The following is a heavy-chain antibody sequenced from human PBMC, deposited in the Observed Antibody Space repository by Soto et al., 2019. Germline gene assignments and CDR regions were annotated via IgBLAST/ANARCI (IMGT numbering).Heavy chain of an antibody. D-gene: IGHD2-8*02. CDR3: ARSYCADSVSCNWFDP. Sequence: QVQLQASGPGLVKSSETLSLTCSVSGDSSSTYYWGWIRQPPGKGLEWIGYINYSGRSNHNPSLKSRLSLSVDASKNQVSLKLSSVTAADTAVYYCARSYCADSVSCNWFDPWGQGTLVVVSS. J-gene: IGHJ5*02. V-gene: IGHV4-59*01. CDR2: INYSGRS. CDR1: GDSSSTYY.